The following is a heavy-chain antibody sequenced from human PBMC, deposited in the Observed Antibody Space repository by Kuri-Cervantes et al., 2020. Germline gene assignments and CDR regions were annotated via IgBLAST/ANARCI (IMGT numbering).Heavy chain of an antibody. CDR1: GLTFSSYS. Sequence: GESLKISCAASGLTFSSYSMNWVRQAPGKGLEWVAVISYDGSNKYYADSVKGRFTISRDNSKNTLYLQMNSLRAEDTAVYYCARDRWNDYGMDVWGQGTTVTVSS. CDR2: ISYDGSNK. V-gene: IGHV3-30*03. D-gene: IGHD1-1*01. CDR3: ARDRWNDYGMDV. J-gene: IGHJ6*02.